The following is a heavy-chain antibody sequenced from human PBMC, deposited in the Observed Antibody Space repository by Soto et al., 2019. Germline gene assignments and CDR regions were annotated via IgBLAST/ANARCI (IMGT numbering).Heavy chain of an antibody. CDR1: GFTFSSYA. Sequence: QVQLVESGGGVVQPGRSLRLSCAASGFTFSSYAMHWVRQAPGKGLEWVAVISYDGSNKYYADSVKGRFTISRDNSKNTLYLQMNSLRAEDTAVYYCARDSEYCSGGSCLNYYYYGMDVWGQGTTVTVSS. CDR2: ISYDGSNK. CDR3: ARDSEYCSGGSCLNYYYYGMDV. J-gene: IGHJ6*02. D-gene: IGHD2-15*01. V-gene: IGHV3-30-3*01.